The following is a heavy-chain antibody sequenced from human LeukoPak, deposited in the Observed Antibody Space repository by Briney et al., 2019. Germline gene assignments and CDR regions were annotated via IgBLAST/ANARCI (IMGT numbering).Heavy chain of an antibody. Sequence: SETLSLTCAVYGGSFSGYYWSWIRQPPGKGLEWIGEINHSGSTNYNPSLKSRVTISVDTSKNQFSLKLSSVTAADTAVYYCARGSPTASDPWGQGTLVTVSS. CDR3: ARGSPTASDP. V-gene: IGHV4-34*01. CDR2: INHSGST. J-gene: IGHJ5*02. D-gene: IGHD2-21*01. CDR1: GGSFSGYY.